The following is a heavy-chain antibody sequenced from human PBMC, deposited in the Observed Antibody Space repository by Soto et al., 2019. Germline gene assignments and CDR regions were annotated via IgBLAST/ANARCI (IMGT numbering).Heavy chain of an antibody. D-gene: IGHD6-19*01. J-gene: IGHJ4*02. Sequence: QVQLVESGGGVVQPGRSLRLSCAASGFTFSSYAMHWVRQAPGKGLEWVAVISYDGSITYYADSVKGRFTISRDNSKNTLYLQMDRVGDEDTAMYYCAKGRASGWLWNHFDYWGQGTLVNVSS. CDR2: ISYDGSIT. V-gene: IGHV3-30*18. CDR3: AKGRASGWLWNHFDY. CDR1: GFTFSSYA.